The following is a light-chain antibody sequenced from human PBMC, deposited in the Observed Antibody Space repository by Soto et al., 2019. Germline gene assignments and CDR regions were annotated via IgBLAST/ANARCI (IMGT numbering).Light chain of an antibody. CDR2: EVT. CDR3: ASYSTITPFV. V-gene: IGLV2-14*01. CDR1: SGDVGSYNR. Sequence: QSVLTQPASVSGSPGQSITISCTGTSGDVGSYNRVSWYQQHPGKAPKLIIYEVTDRPSGVSNRFSGSKSGNTASLTISGLRAEDEADYFCASYSTITPFVFGTGTKLTVL. J-gene: IGLJ1*01.